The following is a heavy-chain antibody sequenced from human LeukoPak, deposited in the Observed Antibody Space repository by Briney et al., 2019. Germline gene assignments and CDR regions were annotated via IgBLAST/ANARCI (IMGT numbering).Heavy chain of an antibody. J-gene: IGHJ6*04. CDR1: GYTFTGYY. CDR3: ARVLNSGYDFWSGYSPLDV. V-gene: IGHV1-2*02. CDR2: INPNSGGT. Sequence: GASVKVSYKASGYTFTGYYMHWVRQAPGQGLEWMGWINPNSGGTNYAQKFQGRVTMTRDTSISTAYMELSRLRSDDTAVYYCARVLNSGYDFWSGYSPLDVWGKGTTVTVSS. D-gene: IGHD3-3*01.